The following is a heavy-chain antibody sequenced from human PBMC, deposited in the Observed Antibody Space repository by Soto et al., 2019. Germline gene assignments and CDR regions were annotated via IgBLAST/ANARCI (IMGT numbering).Heavy chain of an antibody. D-gene: IGHD2-15*01. CDR2: ISGSGGST. J-gene: IGHJ4*02. V-gene: IGHV3-23*01. CDR1: GFTFSSYA. CDR3: ATGGYCSGGSCYSEYY. Sequence: GGSLRLSCAASGFTFSSYAMSWVRQAPGKGLEWVSAISGSGGSTYYADSVKGRFTISRDNSKNTPYLQMNSLRAEDTAVYYCATGGYCSGGSCYSEYYWGQGTLVTVSS.